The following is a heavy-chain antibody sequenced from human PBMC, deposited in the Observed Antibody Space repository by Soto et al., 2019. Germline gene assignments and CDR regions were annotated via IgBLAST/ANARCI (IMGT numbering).Heavy chain of an antibody. V-gene: IGHV3-23*01. D-gene: IGHD2-8*01. CDR2: ISGSGGST. CDR1: GFTFSSYA. J-gene: IGHJ4*01. CDR3: AKDADCTNGVCYIDY. Sequence: GESLRLSCTASGFTFSSYAFCWVRQAPGKGMEWVSAISGSGGSTYYSESLKGRFTISRDNSKNQLYLQMNSLRAEDAAVYYCAKDADCTNGVCYIDYWGQGTLVTVSS.